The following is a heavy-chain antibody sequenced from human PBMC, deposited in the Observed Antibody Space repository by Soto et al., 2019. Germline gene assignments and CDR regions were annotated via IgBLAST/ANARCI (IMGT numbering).Heavy chain of an antibody. D-gene: IGHD3-3*01. CDR1: GFTFSSYW. CDR3: AKDPEDYDFWSGYYTNYYYGMDV. J-gene: IGHJ6*02. CDR2: IKQDGSEK. V-gene: IGHV3-7*01. Sequence: GGSLRLSCAASGFTFSSYWMSWVRQAPGKGLEWVADIKQDGSEKYYVDSVKGRFTISRDNSKNTLYLQMNSLRAEDTAVYYCAKDPEDYDFWSGYYTNYYYGMDVWGQGTTVTVSS.